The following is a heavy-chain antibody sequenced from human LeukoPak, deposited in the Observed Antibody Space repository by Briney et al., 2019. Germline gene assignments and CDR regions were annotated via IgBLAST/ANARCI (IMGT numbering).Heavy chain of an antibody. Sequence: GGSLRFSCAASGFTLSGYAMSWVRQPPGKGLEWVSGNSGGGDNTDYADSVKGRFTISRDNSKNTLYLQMNSLRAEDTAIYYCAKGYDFWSGYYSSWGQGTLVTVSS. V-gene: IGHV3-23*01. CDR2: NSGGGDNT. CDR1: GFTLSGYA. CDR3: AKGYDFWSGYYSS. J-gene: IGHJ5*02. D-gene: IGHD3-3*01.